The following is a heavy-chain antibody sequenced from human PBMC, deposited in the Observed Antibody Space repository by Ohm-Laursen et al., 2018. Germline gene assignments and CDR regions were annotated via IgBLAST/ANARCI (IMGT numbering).Heavy chain of an antibody. CDR2: ISSSGSTI. V-gene: IGHV3-11*04. CDR3: ARNDYGGNYAFDY. CDR1: GFTFSDYY. J-gene: IGHJ4*02. Sequence: SLRLSCAASGFTFSDYYMSWIRQAPGKGLEWVSYISSSGSTIYYADSVKGRFTISRENAKNSLYLQMNSLRAGDTAVYYCARNDYGGNYAFDYWGQGTLVTVSS. D-gene: IGHD4-23*01.